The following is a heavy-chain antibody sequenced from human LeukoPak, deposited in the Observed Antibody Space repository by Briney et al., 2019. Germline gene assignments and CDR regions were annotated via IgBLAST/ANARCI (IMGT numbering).Heavy chain of an antibody. CDR3: ARCYYDFWSGGRVWFDP. J-gene: IGHJ5*02. CDR1: GGSISSSSHY. CDR2: IYYSGST. V-gene: IGHV4-39*07. Sequence: SETLSLTCSVSGGSISSSSHYWGWIRQPPGKGLEWIGSIYYSGSTNYNPSLKSRVTISVDTSKNQFSLKLSSVTAADTAVYYCARCYYDFWSGGRVWFDPWGQGTLVTVSS. D-gene: IGHD3-3*01.